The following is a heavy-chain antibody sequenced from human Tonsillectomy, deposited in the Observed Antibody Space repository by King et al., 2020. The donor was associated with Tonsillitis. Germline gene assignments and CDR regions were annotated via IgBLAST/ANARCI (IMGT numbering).Heavy chain of an antibody. D-gene: IGHD3-3*01. Sequence: QLVQSGAEVKKPGASVKVSCKASGYTFTGYYIHWVRQAPGQGLEWMGWINPNSGGTNYAQKFQGRVTMTRDTSISTAYMQLSSLRSDDTAVYYCARDIAEDFRPYFDFWTGYYTVWGQGTLVTVSS. CDR2: INPNSGGT. J-gene: IGHJ4*02. CDR1: GYTFTGYY. CDR3: ARDIAEDFRPYFDFWTGYYTV. V-gene: IGHV1-2*02.